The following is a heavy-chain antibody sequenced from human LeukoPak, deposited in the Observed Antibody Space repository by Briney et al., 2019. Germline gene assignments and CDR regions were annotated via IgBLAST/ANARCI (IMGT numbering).Heavy chain of an antibody. D-gene: IGHD3-9*01. CDR2: ISAYNGNT. V-gene: IGHV1-18*01. J-gene: IGHJ4*02. CDR3: ASTGRYFDWLPQAY. Sequence: ASVKVSCTASGYTFTSYGISWVRQAPGQGLEWMGWISAYNGNTNYAQKLQGRVTMTTDTSTSTAYMELRSLRSDDTAVYYCASTGRYFDWLPQAYWGQGTLVTVSS. CDR1: GYTFTSYG.